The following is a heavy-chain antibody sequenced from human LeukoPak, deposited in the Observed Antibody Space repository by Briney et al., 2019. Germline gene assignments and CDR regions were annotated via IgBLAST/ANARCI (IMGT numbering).Heavy chain of an antibody. CDR2: ISSAGTT. J-gene: IGHJ4*02. D-gene: IGHD6-13*01. Sequence: GGSLRLSCAASGFTVSSSYMSWVRQAPGKGLEWVSIISSAGTTYYADSVKGRFTISRDNSKNTVYLQVNSLRDEDTAVYYCARDLEAANTYYFDYWGQGAMVTVSS. V-gene: IGHV3-66*01. CDR3: ARDLEAANTYYFDY. CDR1: GFTVSSSY.